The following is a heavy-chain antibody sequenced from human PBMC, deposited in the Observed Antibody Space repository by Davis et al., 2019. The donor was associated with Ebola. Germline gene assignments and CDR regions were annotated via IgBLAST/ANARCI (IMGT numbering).Heavy chain of an antibody. V-gene: IGHV1-2*04. CDR1: GYTFTSYG. D-gene: IGHD4-17*01. J-gene: IGHJ4*02. CDR3: ARDLTVTPFDY. CDR2: INPNSGGT. Sequence: ASVKVSCKASGYTFTSYGISWVRQAPGQGLEWMGWINPNSGGTNYAQKFQGWVTMTRDTSISTAYMELRSLRSDDTAVYYCARDLTVTPFDYWGQGTLVTVSS.